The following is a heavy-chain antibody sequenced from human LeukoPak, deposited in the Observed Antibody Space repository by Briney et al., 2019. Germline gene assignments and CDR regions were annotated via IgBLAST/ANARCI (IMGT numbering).Heavy chain of an antibody. CDR1: GESFVGFY. CDR2: ISHSGST. V-gene: IGHV4-34*01. Sequence: SETLSLTCAVYGESFVGFYWSWVRQSPGKGLEWIGEISHSGSTNYNPSLKSRVTISIDTTKNQFSLNLSSVTAADTAAYYCATGQRWLKLWGQGTLVTVSS. CDR3: ATGQRWLKL. J-gene: IGHJ4*02. D-gene: IGHD5-24*01.